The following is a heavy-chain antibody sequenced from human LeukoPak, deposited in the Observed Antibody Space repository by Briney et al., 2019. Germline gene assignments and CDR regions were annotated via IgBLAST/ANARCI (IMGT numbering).Heavy chain of an antibody. J-gene: IGHJ5*02. D-gene: IGHD5-18*01. CDR2: INWNGGST. Sequence: GGSLRLSCAASGFTFDDYGMSWVRQAPGKGLEWVSGINWNGGSTGYADSVKGQFAISRDNAKNSLYLQMNSLRAEDTALYHCARDTIDVDTAMVTSSYNWFDPWGQGTLVTVSS. V-gene: IGHV3-20*01. CDR1: GFTFDDYG. CDR3: ARDTIDVDTAMVTSSYNWFDP.